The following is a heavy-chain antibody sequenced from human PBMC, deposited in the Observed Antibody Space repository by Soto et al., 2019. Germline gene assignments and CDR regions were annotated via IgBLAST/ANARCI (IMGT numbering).Heavy chain of an antibody. CDR2: LRDSGGSI. J-gene: IGHJ4*02. Sequence: EVQLLESGGGLVQPGGSLRLSCTASGFTFSRHAMTWVRQAPGKRLVWVSGLRDSGGSIYYADSVKGRFTISRDNSMNTLYLQMNTLRVEDTAIYYCAKVSSSWYAGFFDLWGQGTLVTVSS. D-gene: IGHD6-13*01. CDR3: AKVSSSWYAGFFDL. CDR1: GFTFSRHA. V-gene: IGHV3-23*01.